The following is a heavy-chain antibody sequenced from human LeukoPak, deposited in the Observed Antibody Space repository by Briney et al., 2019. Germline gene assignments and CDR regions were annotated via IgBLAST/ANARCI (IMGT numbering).Heavy chain of an antibody. CDR3: ARHLSYGSGSYYNFGY. CDR2: ISSSGTTI. CDR1: GFTFSSYE. Sequence: GGSLRLSCAASGFTFSSYEMNWVRQAPGKGLEWVSYISSSGTTIYYADSVKGRFTISRDNAKDSLYLQMNSLRAEDTAVYYCARHLSYGSGSYYNFGYWGQGTLVAVSS. J-gene: IGHJ4*02. D-gene: IGHD3-10*01. V-gene: IGHV3-48*03.